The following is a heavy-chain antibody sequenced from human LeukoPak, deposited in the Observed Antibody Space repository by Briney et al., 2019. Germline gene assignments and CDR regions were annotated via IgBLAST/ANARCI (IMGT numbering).Heavy chain of an antibody. V-gene: IGHV3-30*18. CDR3: AKDSGTTGFDY. J-gene: IGHJ4*02. D-gene: IGHD1-1*01. CDR2: ISYDGSNK. CDR1: GFTFSSYG. Sequence: GGSLRLSCAASGFTFSSYGMHWVRQAPGKGLEWVAVISYDGSNKHYADSVKGRFTISRDNSKNTLYLQMNSLRAEDTAVYYCAKDSGTTGFDYWGQGTLVTVSS.